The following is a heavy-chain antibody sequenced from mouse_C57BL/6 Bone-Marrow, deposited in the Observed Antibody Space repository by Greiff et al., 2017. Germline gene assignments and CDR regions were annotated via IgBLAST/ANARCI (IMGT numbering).Heavy chain of an antibody. Sequence: QVQLQQPGAELVKPGASVKMSCKASGYTFTGYWITWVKQRPGQGLEWIGDIYPTSGRTNYNEKFKSKAILTVDTSSNTAYMQLSSLTSEDSAVFYCARSGPLGRRFDYWGQGTTLTVSS. J-gene: IGHJ2*01. CDR2: IYPTSGRT. V-gene: IGHV1-55*01. D-gene: IGHD4-1*01. CDR1: GYTFTGYW. CDR3: ARSGPLGRRFDY.